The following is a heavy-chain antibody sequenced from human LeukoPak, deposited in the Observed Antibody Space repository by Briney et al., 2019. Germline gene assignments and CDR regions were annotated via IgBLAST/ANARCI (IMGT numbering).Heavy chain of an antibody. CDR2: ISGSGGST. J-gene: IGHJ4*02. Sequence: GGSLRLSCAASGFTFSSYAMSWVRQAPGKGLEWVSAISGSGGSTYYADSVKGRFTISRDNSKNTLYLQMNSLRAEDTAVYYCAKRGVYYDSSGNDYWGQGTRVTLSS. D-gene: IGHD3-22*01. V-gene: IGHV3-23*01. CDR3: AKRGVYYDSSGNDY. CDR1: GFTFSSYA.